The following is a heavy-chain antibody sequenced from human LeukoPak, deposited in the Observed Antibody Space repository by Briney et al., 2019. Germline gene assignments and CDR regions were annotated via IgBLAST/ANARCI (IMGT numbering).Heavy chain of an antibody. J-gene: IGHJ4*02. D-gene: IGHD6-19*01. CDR3: ARVSSGWYPYFDY. V-gene: IGHV3-66*01. CDR2: IYSGGST. CDR1: GFTVSSNY. Sequence: GGSLRLSCAASGFTVSSNYMSWVCQAPGKGLEWVSVIYSGGSTYYADSVKGRFTISRDNSKNTLYLQTNSLRAEDTAVYYCARVSSGWYPYFDYWGQGTLVTVSS.